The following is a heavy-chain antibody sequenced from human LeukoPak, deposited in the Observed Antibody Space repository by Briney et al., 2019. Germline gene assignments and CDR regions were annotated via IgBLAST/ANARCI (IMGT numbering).Heavy chain of an antibody. CDR3: AKLTEPWYRSGWFPFDY. D-gene: IGHD6-19*01. Sequence: GGSLRLSCAASGFTFSSYAMSWVRQAPVKGLEWVSAISGSGGSTYYADSVKGRFTISRDNSKNTLYLQMNSLRAEDTAVYYCAKLTEPWYRSGWFPFDYWGQGTLVTVSS. CDR1: GFTFSSYA. V-gene: IGHV3-23*01. J-gene: IGHJ4*02. CDR2: ISGSGGST.